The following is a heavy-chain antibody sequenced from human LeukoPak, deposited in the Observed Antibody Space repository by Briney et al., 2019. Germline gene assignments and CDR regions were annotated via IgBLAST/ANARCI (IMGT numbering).Heavy chain of an antibody. CDR3: ATAGGDGSRMGFDP. J-gene: IGHJ5*02. CDR2: ISADGSVT. V-gene: IGHV3-74*01. Sequence: PGGSLRLSCADSGFTFSRYWMHWVRQTPGKGLVWVSCISADGSVTRYVDSVKGRFTISRDNTKNTLYLQMHSLRAEDTAVYYCATAGGDGSRMGFDPWGQGTLVTVSS. CDR1: GFTFSRYW. D-gene: IGHD2-15*01.